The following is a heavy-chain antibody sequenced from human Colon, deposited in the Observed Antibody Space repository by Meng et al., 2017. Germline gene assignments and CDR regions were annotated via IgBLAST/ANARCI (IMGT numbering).Heavy chain of an antibody. V-gene: IGHV4-34*01. J-gene: IGHJ5*02. CDR2: INHSGST. Sequence: VQLRQGDTGLLKPSEILSLTCAVYGGSFSGYYWSWIRQPPGKGLEWIGEINHSGSTNYNPSLKSRVTISVDTSKNQFSLKLSSVTAADTAVYYCARERLSSGWYGGRWFDPWGQGTLVTVSS. D-gene: IGHD6-19*01. CDR1: GGSFSGYY. CDR3: ARERLSSGWYGGRWFDP.